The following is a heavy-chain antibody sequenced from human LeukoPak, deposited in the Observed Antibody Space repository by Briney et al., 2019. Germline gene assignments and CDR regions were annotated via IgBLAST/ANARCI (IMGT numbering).Heavy chain of an antibody. Sequence: ASVKVSCKASGYTFTSYGISWVRQAPGQGLEWMGWISAYNGNTNYAQKLQGRVTMTRATSISTAYMELSSLTFEDTAVYYCTRSVRNGHIDYWGQGTLVTASS. CDR3: TRSVRNGHIDY. CDR2: ISAYNGNT. D-gene: IGHD2-21*01. J-gene: IGHJ4*02. V-gene: IGHV1-18*01. CDR1: GYTFTSYG.